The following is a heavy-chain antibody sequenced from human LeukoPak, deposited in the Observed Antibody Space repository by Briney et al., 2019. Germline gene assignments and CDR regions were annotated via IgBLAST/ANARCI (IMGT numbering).Heavy chain of an antibody. CDR2: ISGSGGST. Sequence: GGSLRLSCAASGFTFSSYAMSWVRQAPGKGLDWVSAISGSGGSTYYADSVKGRFTISRDNSKNTLYLQMNSLRAEDTAVYYCAKFSVAGLNFDYWGQGTLVTVSS. CDR1: GFTFSSYA. V-gene: IGHV3-23*01. J-gene: IGHJ4*02. D-gene: IGHD6-19*01. CDR3: AKFSVAGLNFDY.